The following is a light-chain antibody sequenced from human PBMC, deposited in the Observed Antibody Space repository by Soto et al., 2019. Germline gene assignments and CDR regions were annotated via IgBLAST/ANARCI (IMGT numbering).Light chain of an antibody. CDR2: AYK. Sequence: NFLLTQPHSVSESPGKSVTISCTRSSGSIASNDVQWYQQRPGSAPITVIYAYKHRPSGVPDRFSGSIESASNSATLTIAGRKTGDEADYYRQSYESSKGVFGGGAKLPV. CDR3: QSYESSKGV. CDR1: SGSIASND. V-gene: IGLV6-57*03. J-gene: IGLJ2*01.